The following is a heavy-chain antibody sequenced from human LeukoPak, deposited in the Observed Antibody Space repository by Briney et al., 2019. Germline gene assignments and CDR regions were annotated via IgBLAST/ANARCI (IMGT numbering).Heavy chain of an antibody. J-gene: IGHJ4*02. D-gene: IGHD6-13*01. V-gene: IGHV4-39*01. Sequence: SETLSLTCTVPGGSISSSSYYWGWIRQPPGKGLEWIGSIYYSGSTYYNPSLKSRVTISVDTSKNQVSLKLSSVTAADTAVYYCAGYSSSWYDYWGQGTLVTVSS. CDR2: IYYSGST. CDR1: GGSISSSSYY. CDR3: AGYSSSWYDY.